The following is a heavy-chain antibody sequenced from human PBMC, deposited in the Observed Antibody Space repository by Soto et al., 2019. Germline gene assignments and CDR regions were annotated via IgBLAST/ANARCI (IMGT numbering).Heavy chain of an antibody. V-gene: IGHV3-74*03. CDR2: MTGDGRTT. J-gene: IGHJ4*02. CDR3: ATAEVDY. Sequence: GGSLRLSCAAAGFTFGDYWMHWVRQPPGKGPEWVSRMTGDGRTTQYADSVKGRFTASRDNAKSTLYLQMNSLRAEDTAVYYCATAEVDYWGPGTLVTVSS. CDR1: GFTFGDYW.